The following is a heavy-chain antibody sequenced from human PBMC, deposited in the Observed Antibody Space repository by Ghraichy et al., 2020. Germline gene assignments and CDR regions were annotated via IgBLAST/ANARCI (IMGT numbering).Heavy chain of an antibody. CDR3: ARTYSGYDSDYYYMDV. J-gene: IGHJ6*03. CDR1: GGSISSYY. Sequence: SETLSLTCTVSGGSISSYYWSWIRQPPGKGLEWIGYIYYSGSTNYNPSLKSRVTISVDTSKNQFSLKLSSVTAADTAVYYCARTYSGYDSDYYYMDVWGKGTTVTVSS. D-gene: IGHD5-12*01. V-gene: IGHV4-59*01. CDR2: IYYSGST.